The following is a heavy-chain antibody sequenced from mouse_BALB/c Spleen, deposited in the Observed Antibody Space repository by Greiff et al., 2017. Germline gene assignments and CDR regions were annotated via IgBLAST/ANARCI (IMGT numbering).Heavy chain of an antibody. CDR3: TRSSLSSYVSGWFAY. D-gene: IGHD1-1*01. J-gene: IGHJ3*01. CDR1: GYTFTDYE. V-gene: IGHV1-15*01. Sequence: QVQLQQSGAELVRPGASVTLSCKASGYTFTDYEMHWVKQTPVHGLEWIGAIDPETGGTAYNQKFKGKATLTADKSSSTAYMELRSLTSEDSAVYYCTRSSLSSYVSGWFAYWGQGTLVTVSA. CDR2: IDPETGGT.